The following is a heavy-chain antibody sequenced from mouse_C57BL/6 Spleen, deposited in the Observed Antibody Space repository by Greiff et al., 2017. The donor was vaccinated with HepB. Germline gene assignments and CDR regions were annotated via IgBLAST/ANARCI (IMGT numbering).Heavy chain of an antibody. V-gene: IGHV1-50*01. CDR3: ARRVHYYAMDY. CDR1: GYTFTSYW. J-gene: IGHJ4*01. Sequence: QVQLQQPGAELVKPGASVKLSCKASGYTFTSYWMQWVKQRPGQGLEWIGEIDPSDSYTNYNQKFKGKATLTVDTSSSTAYMQLSSLTSEDSAVYYCARRVHYYAMDYWGQGTSVTVSS. CDR2: IDPSDSYT.